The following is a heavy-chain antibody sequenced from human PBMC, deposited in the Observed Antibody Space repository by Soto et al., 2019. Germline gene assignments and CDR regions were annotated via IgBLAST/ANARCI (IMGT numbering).Heavy chain of an antibody. CDR1: GLTFSSYA. CDR3: ARDGLVVDLGYFDY. J-gene: IGHJ4*02. D-gene: IGHD5-12*01. CDR2: ISYDGSNK. V-gene: IGHV3-30-3*01. Sequence: PGGSLRLSCAASGLTFSSYAMHWVRQAPGKGLEWVAVISYDGSNKYYADSVKGRFTISRDNSKNTLYLQMNSLRAEDTAVYYCARDGLVVDLGYFDYWGQGTLVTVSS.